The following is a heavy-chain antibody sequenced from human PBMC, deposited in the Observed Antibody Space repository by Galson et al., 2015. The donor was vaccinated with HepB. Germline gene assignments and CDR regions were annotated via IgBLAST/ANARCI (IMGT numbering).Heavy chain of an antibody. CDR2: FDPEDGET. CDR1: GYTLTELP. D-gene: IGHD6-19*01. J-gene: IGHJ5*02. CDR3: ATGWVLGSSGWYQGWFDP. V-gene: IGHV1-24*01. Sequence: SVKVSCKVSGYTLTELPMHWVRQVPGKGLEWMGGFDPEDGETIYAQKFQGRVTMTEDTSTDTAYMELSSLRSEDTAVYYCATGWVLGSSGWYQGWFDPWGQGTLVTVSS.